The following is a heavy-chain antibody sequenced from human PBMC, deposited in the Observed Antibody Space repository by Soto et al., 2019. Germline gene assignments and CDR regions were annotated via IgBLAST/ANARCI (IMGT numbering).Heavy chain of an antibody. V-gene: IGHV4-30-4*01. Sequence: SETLSLTCTVSGGSISSGDYYWSWIRQPPGKGLEWIGYIYYSGSTYYNPSLKSRVTISVDTSKNQFSLKLSSVTAADTAVYYCARSWSAMAPPSHLDYWGQGTLVTVSS. CDR3: ARSWSAMAPPSHLDY. CDR1: GGSISSGDYY. CDR2: IYYSGST. D-gene: IGHD5-18*01. J-gene: IGHJ4*02.